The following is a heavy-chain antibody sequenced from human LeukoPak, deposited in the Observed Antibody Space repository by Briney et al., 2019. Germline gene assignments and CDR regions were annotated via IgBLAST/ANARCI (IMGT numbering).Heavy chain of an antibody. CDR1: GYSFTIFY. V-gene: IGHV1-46*01. D-gene: IGHD3-3*02. J-gene: IGHJ4*02. Sequence: GASVTVSFTTSGYSFTIFYIHWVRQAPGQGLEWMGTVNPSGGSTISTQKFQDRVNMTTDTSTRTVYMEMTGLTSDDTGIYYCARDAFWGQGTQVTVSS. CDR2: VNPSGGST. CDR3: ARDAF.